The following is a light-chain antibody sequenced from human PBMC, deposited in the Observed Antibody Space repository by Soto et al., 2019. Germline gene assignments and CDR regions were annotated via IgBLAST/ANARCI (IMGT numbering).Light chain of an antibody. CDR2: DVS. Sequence: QSVLCQPRSVSASPGHSFTISCTGASRDVGGYNYVSWYQQHPGKAPKLMIYDVSKRPSGVPDRFSGSKSGNTASLTISELQAEDDDDHYCSSYKSSRTLYVFGTGTKVTVL. CDR3: SSYKSSRTLYV. CDR1: SRDVGGYNY. J-gene: IGLJ1*01. V-gene: IGLV2-11*01.